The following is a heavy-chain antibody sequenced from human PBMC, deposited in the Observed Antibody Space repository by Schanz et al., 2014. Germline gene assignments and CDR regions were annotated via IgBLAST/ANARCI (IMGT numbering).Heavy chain of an antibody. CDR3: ARGGLYCSSTSCQFDY. CDR1: GYTFTSYD. D-gene: IGHD2-2*01. V-gene: IGHV1-18*04. Sequence: QVQLVQSGAEVKKPGASVKVSCKASGYTFTSYDITWVRQAPGQGLEWMGWISAYNGNTNYAQKLQGGVTMTTDTSTSTAYMELRSLRSDDTAVYYCARGGLYCSSTSCQFDYWGQGTLVTVSS. CDR2: ISAYNGNT. J-gene: IGHJ4*02.